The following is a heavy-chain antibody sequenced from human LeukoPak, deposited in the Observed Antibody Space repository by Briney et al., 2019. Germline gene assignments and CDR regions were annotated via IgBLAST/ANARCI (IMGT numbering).Heavy chain of an antibody. CDR2: IIPILGIA. CDR1: GGTFSSYA. CDR3: ARVVRPIAAAGDY. V-gene: IGHV1-69*04. Sequence: GASVKVSCKASGGTFSSYAISWVRQAPGQGLEWMGRIIPILGIANYAQKFQGRVTITADKSTSTAYMELSSLRSEDTAVYYCARVVRPIAAAGDYWGQGTLVTVSS. J-gene: IGHJ4*02. D-gene: IGHD6-13*01.